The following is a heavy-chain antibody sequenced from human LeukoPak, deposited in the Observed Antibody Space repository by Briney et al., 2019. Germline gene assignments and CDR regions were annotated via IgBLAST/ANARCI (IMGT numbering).Heavy chain of an antibody. Sequence: SETLSLTCAVSGGSISSSNWWSWVRQPPGKGLEWIGEIYHSGSTNYNPSLKSRVTISVDKSKNQFSLKLSSVTAADTAVYYCARDGVWFGELSNWFDPWGQGTLVTVSS. CDR2: IYHSGST. CDR3: ARDGVWFGELSNWFDP. CDR1: GGSISSSNW. J-gene: IGHJ5*02. V-gene: IGHV4-4*02. D-gene: IGHD3-10*01.